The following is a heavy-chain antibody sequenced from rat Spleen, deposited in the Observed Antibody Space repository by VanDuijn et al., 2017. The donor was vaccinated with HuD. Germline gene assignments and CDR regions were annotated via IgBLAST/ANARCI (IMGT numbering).Heavy chain of an antibody. D-gene: IGHD1-12*03. CDR3: VGFYDGYYHRVDY. Sequence: EVQLVESGGGLVQPGRSMKLSCAASGFTFSDYYMAWVRQAPKKGLEWVASISYEGSSIYYGDPVKGRYTISRDNAKSTLYVQMNSLRSEDTATYYCVGFYDGYYHRVDYWGQGLMVTVST. CDR2: ISYEGSSI. J-gene: IGHJ2*01. CDR1: GFTFSDYY. V-gene: IGHV5-22*01.